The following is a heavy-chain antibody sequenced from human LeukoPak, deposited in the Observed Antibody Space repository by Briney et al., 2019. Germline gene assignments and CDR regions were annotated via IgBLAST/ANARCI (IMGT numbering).Heavy chain of an antibody. CDR3: AIGMTPDCWFDP. Sequence: SETLSLTCTVSGYSISSGYYWGWIRQPPGKGLEWIGSIYHSGSTYYNPSLKSRVTISVDTSKNQFSLKLTSVTAADTAVYYCAIGMTPDCWFDPWGQGTLVTVSS. V-gene: IGHV4-38-2*02. J-gene: IGHJ5*02. CDR1: GYSISSGYY. D-gene: IGHD1-1*01. CDR2: IYHSGST.